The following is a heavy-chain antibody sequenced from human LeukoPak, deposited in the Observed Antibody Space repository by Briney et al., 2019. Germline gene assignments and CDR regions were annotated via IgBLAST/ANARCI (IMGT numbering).Heavy chain of an antibody. CDR2: ISGSGGST. J-gene: IGHJ4*02. Sequence: GGFLRLSCAASGFTFSSYAMSWVRQAPGKGLEWVSAISGSGGSTYYADSVKGRFTISRDNSKNTLYLQMNSLRAEDTAVYYCAKRWLHQRDYFDYWGQGALVTVSS. CDR3: AKRWLHQRDYFDY. CDR1: GFTFSSYA. D-gene: IGHD5-12*01. V-gene: IGHV3-23*01.